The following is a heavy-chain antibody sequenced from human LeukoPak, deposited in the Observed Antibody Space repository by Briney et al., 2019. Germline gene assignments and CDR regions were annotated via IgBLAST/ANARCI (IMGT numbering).Heavy chain of an antibody. D-gene: IGHD3-10*01. V-gene: IGHV3-43D*03. J-gene: IGHJ4*02. CDR2: ISWDGGGT. Sequence: GGSLRLSCAASGFTFSTYWMHWVRQAPGKGLEWVSLISWDGGGTYYADTVKGRFTISRDNSKNSLYLQMNSLRAEDTALYYCAKDMAAYYYASGNIDYWGQGTLVTVSS. CDR3: AKDMAAYYYASGNIDY. CDR1: GFTFSTYW.